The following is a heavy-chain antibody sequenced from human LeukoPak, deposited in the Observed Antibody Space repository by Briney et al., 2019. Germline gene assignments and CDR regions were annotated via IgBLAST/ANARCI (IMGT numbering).Heavy chain of an antibody. Sequence: ASVKVSCKASGGTFSSYAISWVRQAPGQGLEWMGGIIPIFGTANYTQKFQGRVTITADKSTSTAYMELSSLRSEDTAVYYCARVVAVAGIGHYYYMDVWGKGTTVTVSS. CDR2: IIPIFGTA. J-gene: IGHJ6*03. CDR3: ARVVAVAGIGHYYYMDV. D-gene: IGHD6-19*01. V-gene: IGHV1-69*06. CDR1: GGTFSSYA.